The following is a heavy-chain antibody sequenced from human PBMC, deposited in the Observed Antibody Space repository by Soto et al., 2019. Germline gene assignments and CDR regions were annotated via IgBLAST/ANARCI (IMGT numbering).Heavy chain of an antibody. CDR3: ARAHLLTGSGYNWFDP. J-gene: IGHJ5*02. CDR2: ISAYNGNT. CDR1: GYTFTSYG. Sequence: ASVKVSCKASGYTFTSYGISWVRQAPGQGLEWMGWISAYNGNTNYAQKLQGRVTMTTDTSTSTAYMELRSLRSDDTAVYYCARAHLLTGSGYNWFDPWGQGTLVTVPS. D-gene: IGHD3-9*01. V-gene: IGHV1-18*04.